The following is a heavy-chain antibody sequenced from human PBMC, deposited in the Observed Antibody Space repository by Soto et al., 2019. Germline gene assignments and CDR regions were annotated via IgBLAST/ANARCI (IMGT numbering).Heavy chain of an antibody. D-gene: IGHD3-10*01. CDR1: RYIFTAYF. V-gene: IGHV1-2*02. CDR3: ATRRFSSPESSP. J-gene: IGHJ5*02. Sequence: ASVKVSCKAPRYIFTAYFMHWVRQAPGQGLEWMGWINPNNGATHYGLSFQGRVTMTRDTSISTAYMELSSLRSDDTAVYYCATRRFSSPESSPWGQGTLVTVSS. CDR2: INPNNGAT.